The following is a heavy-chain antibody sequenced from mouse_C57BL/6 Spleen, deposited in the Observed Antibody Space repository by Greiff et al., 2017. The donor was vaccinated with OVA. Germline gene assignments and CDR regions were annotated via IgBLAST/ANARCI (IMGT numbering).Heavy chain of an antibody. V-gene: IGHV5-9-1*02. D-gene: IGHD1-1*01. CDR1: GFTFSSYA. Sequence: EVQRVESGAGLVKPGGSLKLSCAASGFTFSSYAMSWVRQTPEKRLEWVAYISSGGDYIYYADTVKGRFTISRDNARNTLYLQMSSLKSEDKAMYYCTSEYYGVDYWGQGTTLTVSS. J-gene: IGHJ2*01. CDR2: ISSGGDYI. CDR3: TSEYYGVDY.